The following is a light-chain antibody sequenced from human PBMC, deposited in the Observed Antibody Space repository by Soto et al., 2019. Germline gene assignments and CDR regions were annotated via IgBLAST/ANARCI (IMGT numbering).Light chain of an antibody. CDR1: QSISSW. J-gene: IGKJ5*01. CDR2: KAS. V-gene: IGKV1-5*03. Sequence: DIQMTQSPSTVSASVGDRVTITCRASQSISSWLAWYQQKPGKAPNLLIYKASTLESGVPSRFSGSGFGTEFTLTISSLQPEDFATYYCQQLNSYPITFGQGTRLEIK. CDR3: QQLNSYPIT.